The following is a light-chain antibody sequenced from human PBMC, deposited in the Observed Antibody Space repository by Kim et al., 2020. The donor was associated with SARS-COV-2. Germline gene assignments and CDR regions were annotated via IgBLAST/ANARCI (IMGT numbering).Light chain of an antibody. CDR2: GAS. CDR1: QSISSK. Sequence: VSPGERATPSCRASQSISSKLAWYQQKPGQAPRLLIDGASARATGIPARFSGSGSGTEFTLTISSLQSEDSAVYFCQQYYNWPLTFGHGTKVDIK. V-gene: IGKV3-15*01. J-gene: IGKJ1*01. CDR3: QQYYNWPLT.